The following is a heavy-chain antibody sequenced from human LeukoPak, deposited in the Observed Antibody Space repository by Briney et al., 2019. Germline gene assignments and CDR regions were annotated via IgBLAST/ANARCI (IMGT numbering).Heavy chain of an antibody. CDR3: ARGPKLYSYGYYYCMDV. D-gene: IGHD5-18*01. Sequence: PSETLSLTCAVYGGSFSGYYWSWIRQPPGKGLEWIGEINHSGSTNYNPSLKSRVTISVDTSKDQFSLKLSSVTAADTAVYYCARGPKLYSYGYYYCMDVWGKGTTVTVSS. V-gene: IGHV4-34*01. J-gene: IGHJ6*03. CDR1: GGSFSGYY. CDR2: INHSGST.